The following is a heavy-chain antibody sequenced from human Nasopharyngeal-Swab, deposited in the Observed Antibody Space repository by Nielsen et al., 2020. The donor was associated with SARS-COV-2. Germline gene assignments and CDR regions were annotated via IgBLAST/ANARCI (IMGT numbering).Heavy chain of an antibody. CDR1: GFTVSSNY. J-gene: IGHJ4*02. Sequence: GGSLRLSCAASGFTVSSNYMSWVRQAPGKGLEWVSVIYSGGSTYYADSVKGRFTISRDNSKNTLYLQMNSLRAEDTAVYYCARATPIYSGGDFDYWGQGTLVTVSS. V-gene: IGHV3-53*01. CDR3: ARATPIYSGGDFDY. CDR2: IYSGGST. D-gene: IGHD2-15*01.